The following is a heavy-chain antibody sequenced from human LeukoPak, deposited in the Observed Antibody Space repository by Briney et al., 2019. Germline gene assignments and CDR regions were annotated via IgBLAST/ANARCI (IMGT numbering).Heavy chain of an antibody. Sequence: ASVKVSCKASGYTFTRYGISWVRQAPGQGLEWMGWISAYNGNTNYAQKLQGRVTMTTDTSTSTAYMELRSLRSDDTAVYYCARDFCSSTSCYTFSWFDPWGQGTLVTVSS. J-gene: IGHJ5*02. V-gene: IGHV1-18*01. CDR1: GYTFTRYG. D-gene: IGHD2-2*02. CDR3: ARDFCSSTSCYTFSWFDP. CDR2: ISAYNGNT.